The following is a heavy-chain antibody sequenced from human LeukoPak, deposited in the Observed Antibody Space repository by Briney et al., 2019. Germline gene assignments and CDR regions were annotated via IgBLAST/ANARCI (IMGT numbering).Heavy chain of an antibody. D-gene: IGHD4-11*01. CDR3: ARDGRHNYNLDY. J-gene: IGHJ4*01. CDR1: GFTFNNHA. Sequence: PGRSLRLSCAASGFTFNNHAMHWVRQAPGKGLEGVAMIWHDGSYKYYTDSVTGRFTISRDDSQNTLYLQMNSLRAEDTAVYYCARDGRHNYNLDYWGHGTLVTVSS. V-gene: IGHV3-33*01. CDR2: IWHDGSYK.